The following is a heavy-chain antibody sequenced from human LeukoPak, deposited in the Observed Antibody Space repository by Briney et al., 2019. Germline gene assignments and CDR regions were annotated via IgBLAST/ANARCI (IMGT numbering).Heavy chain of an antibody. CDR3: ATIAVVTDAFDI. Sequence: GGSLRLSCAASGFTFSSYGMHWVRQAPGKGLEWVAFIRYDGSNKYYADSVKGRFTISRDNSKNTLYLQMNSLRAEDTAAYYCATIAVVTDAFDIWGQGIMVTVSS. V-gene: IGHV3-30*02. CDR1: GFTFSSYG. CDR2: IRYDGSNK. J-gene: IGHJ3*02. D-gene: IGHD3-22*01.